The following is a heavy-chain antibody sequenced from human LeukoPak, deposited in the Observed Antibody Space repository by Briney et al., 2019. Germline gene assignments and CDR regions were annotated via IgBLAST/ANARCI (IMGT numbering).Heavy chain of an antibody. J-gene: IGHJ4*02. Sequence: PGGSLRLSCAASGFTFSTYWMHWVRQAPGKGLVWVSRVNSDGRSRSYAGSVKGRFTISRDNAKNTLYLQMNSLRAEDTAVYYCARALDYGDYVDYWGQGTLVTVSS. CDR3: ARALDYGDYVDY. D-gene: IGHD4-17*01. V-gene: IGHV3-74*01. CDR2: VNSDGRSR. CDR1: GFTFSTYW.